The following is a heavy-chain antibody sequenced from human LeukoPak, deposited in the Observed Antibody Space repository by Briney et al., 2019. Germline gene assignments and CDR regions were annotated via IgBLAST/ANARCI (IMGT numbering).Heavy chain of an antibody. J-gene: IGHJ4*02. V-gene: IGHV1-18*01. D-gene: IGHD3-9*01. CDR3: ARGSDYDILTGYWESLLYFDY. CDR1: GYTFTSYG. Sequence: ASVKVSCKASGYTFTSYGISWVRQAPGQGGEGMGWISPYNGNTNYAQKLQGRVTMTTATSTSTAYMELRSLRSDDTAVYYCARGSDYDILTGYWESLLYFDYWGQGTLVTVSS. CDR2: ISPYNGNT.